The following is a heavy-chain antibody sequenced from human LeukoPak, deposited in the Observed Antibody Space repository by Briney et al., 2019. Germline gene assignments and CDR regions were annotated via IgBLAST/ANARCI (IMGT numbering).Heavy chain of an antibody. V-gene: IGHV3-48*03. CDR2: ISSSGTTM. D-gene: IGHD2-2*01. CDR3: ARAGEYCSSTSCYVAHY. Sequence: GGSLRLSCATSRFTFSSYEMNWVRQAPGKGLEWVSYISSSGTTMYYADSVKGRFTISRDNARKSLDLQMNSLRAEDTAIYYCARAGEYCSSTSCYVAHYWGRGTLVTVSS. J-gene: IGHJ4*02. CDR1: RFTFSSYE.